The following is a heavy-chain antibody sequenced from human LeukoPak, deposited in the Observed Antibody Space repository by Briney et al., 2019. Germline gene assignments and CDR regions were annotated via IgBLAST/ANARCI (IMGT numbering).Heavy chain of an antibody. CDR1: EFIVSSNY. D-gene: IGHD1-1*01. CDR2: TYPDGST. CDR3: VKEGSNYPSTTSYYYFDL. Sequence: GGSLRLSCAGSEFIVSSNYMSWVRQAPGKGLEWVSLTYPDGSTFYSDSVKGRFTISRDNSKNTLYLQLDSLRAGDTAVYYCVKEGSNYPSTTSYYYFDLWGRGTLLTVSS. V-gene: IGHV3-53*01. J-gene: IGHJ2*01.